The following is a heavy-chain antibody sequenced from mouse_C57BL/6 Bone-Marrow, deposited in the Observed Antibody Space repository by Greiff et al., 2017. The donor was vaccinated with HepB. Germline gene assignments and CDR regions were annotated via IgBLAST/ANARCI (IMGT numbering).Heavy chain of an antibody. Sequence: VQLKESGPVLVKPGASVKMSCKASGYTFTDYYMNWVKQSHGKSLEWIGVINPYNGGTSYNQKFKGKATLTVDKSSSTAYMELNSLTSEDSAVYYCAISRGGAMDYWDQGTSVTVSS. V-gene: IGHV1-19*01. D-gene: IGHD1-1*01. CDR3: AISRGGAMDY. CDR1: GYTFTDYY. J-gene: IGHJ4*01. CDR2: INPYNGGT.